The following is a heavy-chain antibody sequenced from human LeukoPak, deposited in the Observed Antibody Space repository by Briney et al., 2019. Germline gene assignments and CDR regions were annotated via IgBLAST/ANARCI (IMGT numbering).Heavy chain of an antibody. CDR1: GFTVSSNY. CDR2: IYSGGST. CDR3: ARDSSAAAGTGSFDY. V-gene: IGHV3-53*01. Sequence: GGSLRLSCAASGFTVSSNYMSWVRQAPGKGLEWVSVIYSGGSTYYAGSVKGRFTISRDNSKNTLYLQMNSLRAEDTAVYYCARDSSAAAGTGSFDYWGQGTLVTVSS. D-gene: IGHD6-13*01. J-gene: IGHJ4*02.